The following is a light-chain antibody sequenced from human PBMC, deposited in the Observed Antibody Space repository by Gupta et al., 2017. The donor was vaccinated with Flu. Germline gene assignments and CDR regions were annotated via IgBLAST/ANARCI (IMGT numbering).Light chain of an antibody. CDR3: QESYNSPPART. CDR1: QNIKGA. Sequence: QMAQSPASLSASVGDRVSITCRAGQNIKGALNWFQQKAGEAPKLLISGTSRLRSGVPSRFSGSSSGTEFTLTINSLQPEDSATYYCQESYNSPPARTFGQGTKVEIK. V-gene: IGKV1-39*01. CDR2: GTS. J-gene: IGKJ2*02.